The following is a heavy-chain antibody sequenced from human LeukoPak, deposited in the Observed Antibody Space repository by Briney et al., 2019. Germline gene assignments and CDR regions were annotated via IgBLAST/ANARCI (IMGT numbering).Heavy chain of an antibody. D-gene: IGHD6-19*01. J-gene: IGHJ2*01. CDR3: ARLAGSRFQWYLDL. CDR1: RFTFSSYS. CDR2: IGPSGGSI. Sequence: PGGSLRLSCATYRFTFSSYSMNWVRPAPGKGLEWVSSIGPSGGSIFYADSVKGRFSISRDNARNSLYPQMNSLRADDTAVYYCARLAGSRFQWYLDLWGRGTLVNV. V-gene: IGHV3-21*04.